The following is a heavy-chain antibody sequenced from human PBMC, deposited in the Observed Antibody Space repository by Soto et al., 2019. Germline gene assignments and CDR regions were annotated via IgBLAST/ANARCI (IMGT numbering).Heavy chain of an antibody. CDR1: GYTFTIYG. J-gene: IGHJ4*02. Sequence: QVQLVQSGAEVKKPGASVKVSCKASGYTFTIYGITWVRQAPGQGLEWVGWISGYDGKTNYAQKYQDRVTMTTDTSTTTAYMERRSLRADDTAVYYCARGLASDYWGQGTLVTVSS. V-gene: IGHV1-18*01. D-gene: IGHD5-12*01. CDR2: ISGYDGKT. CDR3: ARGLASDY.